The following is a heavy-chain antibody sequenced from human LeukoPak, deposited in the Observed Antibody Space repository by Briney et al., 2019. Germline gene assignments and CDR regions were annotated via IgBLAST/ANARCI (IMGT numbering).Heavy chain of an antibody. CDR3: ARGPMGMYYYDSSGYYTH. V-gene: IGHV4-59*01. Sequence: SETLSLTCTVSGGSISSYYWSWIRQPPGKGLEWIGYIYYSGSTNYNPSLKSRVTISVDTSKNQFSLKLSSVTAADTAVYYCARGPMGMYYYDSSGYYTHRGQGTLVTVSS. J-gene: IGHJ1*01. CDR1: GGSISSYY. CDR2: IYYSGST. D-gene: IGHD3-22*01.